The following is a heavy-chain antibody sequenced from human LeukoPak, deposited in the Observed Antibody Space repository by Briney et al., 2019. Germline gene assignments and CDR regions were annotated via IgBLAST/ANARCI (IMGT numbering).Heavy chain of an antibody. CDR3: AIATVATTRTWGY. Sequence: GASVKASCKASGGTFSSYAISWVRQAPGQGLEWMGGIIPIFGTANYAQKFQGRVTITADESTSTAYMELSSLRSEDTAVYYCAIATVATTRTWGYWGQGTLVTVSS. J-gene: IGHJ4*02. CDR1: GGTFSSYA. D-gene: IGHD4-11*01. V-gene: IGHV1-69*01. CDR2: IIPIFGTA.